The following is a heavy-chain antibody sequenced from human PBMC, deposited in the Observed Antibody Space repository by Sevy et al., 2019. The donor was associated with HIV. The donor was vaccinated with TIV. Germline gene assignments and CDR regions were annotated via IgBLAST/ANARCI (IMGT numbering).Heavy chain of an antibody. CDR2: FSFGCGKI. CDR3: AREGCSKPHDY. V-gene: IGHV3-23*01. CDR1: GFTFSSYA. D-gene: IGHD3-10*02. Sequence: GSLRLSCAASGFTFSSYAMSWVRQAPGKGLGWVSTFSFGCGKINDADSVKGRFTISRDNSKNTLYLQMHSLRAEDTAVYYCAREGCSKPHDYWGQGTLVTVSS. J-gene: IGHJ4*02.